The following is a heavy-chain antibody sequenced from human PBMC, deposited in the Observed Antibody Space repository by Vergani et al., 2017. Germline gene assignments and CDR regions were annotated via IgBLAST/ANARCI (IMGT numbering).Heavy chain of an antibody. CDR2: INPSGGSP. CDR1: GYTFTSYY. J-gene: IGHJ6*02. CDR3: ARGGVTMVRGRSYYGMDV. Sequence: QVPLVQSGAEVKKPGASVKVSCKASGYTFTSYYMHWVRQAPGQGLEWMGIINPSGGSPSYAQKFQGRVTMTRDTSTSTVYMELSSLRSEDRAVYSCARGGVTMVRGRSYYGMDVWGQGTTVTVSS. D-gene: IGHD3-10*01. V-gene: IGHV1-46*01.